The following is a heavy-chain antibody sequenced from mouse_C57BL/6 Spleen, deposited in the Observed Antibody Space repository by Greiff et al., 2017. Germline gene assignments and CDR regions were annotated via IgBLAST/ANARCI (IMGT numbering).Heavy chain of an antibody. J-gene: IGHJ2*01. Sequence: EVQLQQSGAELVRPGASVKLSCTASGFNFKDDYMHWVRQRPEQGLEWIGWIDPENGDTEYASTFQGKATITADTSSNTPYLQLSSLTSEDTAVYDCTTFITTVYYDYWGRGTTLTVAS. CDR2: IDPENGDT. CDR1: GFNFKDDY. CDR3: TTFITTVYYDY. V-gene: IGHV14-4*01. D-gene: IGHD1-1*01.